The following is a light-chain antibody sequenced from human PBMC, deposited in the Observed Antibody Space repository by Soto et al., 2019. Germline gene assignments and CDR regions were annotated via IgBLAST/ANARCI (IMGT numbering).Light chain of an antibody. CDR1: QSVSSY. CDR3: QHRSNWPIT. V-gene: IGKV3-11*01. J-gene: IGKJ5*01. CDR2: DAS. Sequence: EIVLTQSPATLSLSPGERATLSCRASQSVSSYLAWYQQKPGQAPRLLIYDASNRATGIPARFSGSGSGTDFTLTISSLEAEDFAVYYCQHRSNWPITFGQGKRLEIK.